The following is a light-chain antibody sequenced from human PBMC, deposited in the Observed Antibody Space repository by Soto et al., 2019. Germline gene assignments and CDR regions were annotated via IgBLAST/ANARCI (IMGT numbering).Light chain of an antibody. CDR1: QSVTSNN. V-gene: IGKV3-20*01. Sequence: EIVLTQSPGTLYLSPGERATLSCRASQSVTSNNLAWYQQKPGQAPRLLIYGASSRATGIPDRFSGSGSGTDFTLTISRLEPEDFAVYYCQHYASPPITFGQGTRLEIK. CDR2: GAS. CDR3: QHYASPPIT. J-gene: IGKJ5*01.